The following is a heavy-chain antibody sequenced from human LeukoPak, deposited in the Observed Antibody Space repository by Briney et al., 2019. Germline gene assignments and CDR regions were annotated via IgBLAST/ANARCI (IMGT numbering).Heavy chain of an antibody. J-gene: IGHJ3*02. CDR3: ARATYDSSAVDAFDI. V-gene: IGHV3-11*01. CDR1: GFPFRDYF. CDR2: TNTAGNTL. Sequence: GGSLRLFCAASGFPFRDYFMSWIRQAPGKGLEWLAYTNTAGNTLYYADSVKGRFTISRDNAKKSLYLQMNTLRAEDTAVYYCARATYDSSAVDAFDIWGQGTMVTVSP. D-gene: IGHD3-22*01.